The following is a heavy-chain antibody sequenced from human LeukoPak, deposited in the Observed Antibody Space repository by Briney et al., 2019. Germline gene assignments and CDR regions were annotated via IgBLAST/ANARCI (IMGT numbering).Heavy chain of an antibody. D-gene: IGHD6-6*01. CDR3: VKGGSSSHNFFLP. V-gene: IGHV3-30*02. CDR1: GFPFSNFG. CDR2: IRNDGSNE. J-gene: IGHJ1*01. Sequence: GGSLSLSCAASGFPFSNFGMHWVRQPPGKGLEWVAFIRNDGSNEYYPASVKGRFTISRDNSTTPPYMQMHSLRIDDTAVFYGVKGGSSSHNFFLPWGESPLVPVSS.